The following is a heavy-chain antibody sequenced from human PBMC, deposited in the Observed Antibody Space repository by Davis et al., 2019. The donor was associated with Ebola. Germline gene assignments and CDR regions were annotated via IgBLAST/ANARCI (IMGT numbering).Heavy chain of an antibody. J-gene: IGHJ4*02. CDR3: ARDRRPSQWLGLDW. V-gene: IGHV3-7*01. D-gene: IGHD6-19*01. CDR1: GIRFSDYW. CDR2: IKEDGSER. Sequence: GESLKISCAPSGIRFSDYWMSWVRRTPGKGLEWVANIKEDGSERYYVDSVKGRFTISRDNAEKSLYLQMNSLRVEDTAIYYCARDRRPSQWLGLDWWGQGTLVTVSS.